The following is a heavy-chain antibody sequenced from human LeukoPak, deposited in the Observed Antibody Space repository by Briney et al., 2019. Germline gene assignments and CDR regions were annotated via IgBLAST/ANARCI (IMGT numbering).Heavy chain of an antibody. CDR2: IHGSGTT. D-gene: IGHD3-22*01. CDR3: AMGGGSSGYFYY. Sequence: PSETLSLTCTVSGGSISSYYCGWIRQPAGKGLEYIGRIHGSGTTNYNPSLKSRVTISVDTSKNQFSLKLTSVTAADTAVYYCAMGGGSSGYFYYWGQGTLVTVSS. J-gene: IGHJ4*02. V-gene: IGHV4-4*07. CDR1: GGSISSYY.